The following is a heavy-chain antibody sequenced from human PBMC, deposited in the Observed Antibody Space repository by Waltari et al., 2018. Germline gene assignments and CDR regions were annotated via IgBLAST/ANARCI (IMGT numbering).Heavy chain of an antibody. D-gene: IGHD1-26*01. CDR3: ARHRGSAGAFDI. CDR2: IYYSGST. J-gene: IGHJ3*02. CDR1: GGSISSSSYY. Sequence: QLQLQESGPGLVKPSETLSLTCTVSGGSISSSSYYWGWIRQPPGKGLEWIGSIYYSGSTYYNPSLKRRVTISVDTSKNQFSLKLSSVTAADTAVYYCARHRGSAGAFDIWGQGTMVTVSS. V-gene: IGHV4-39*01.